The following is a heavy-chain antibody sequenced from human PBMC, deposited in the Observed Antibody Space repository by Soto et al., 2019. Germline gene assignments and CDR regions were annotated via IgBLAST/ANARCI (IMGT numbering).Heavy chain of an antibody. CDR2: IYSGGST. Sequence: GGSLRLSCAASGFTVSSNYMSWVRQAPGKGLEGVSVIYSGGSTYYADSVKGRLSISRDNSKNTLYLQMNSLRAEDTAVYYCGRVAAAGHYYYYGRDVWGQGTTVTVSS. J-gene: IGHJ6*02. CDR3: GRVAAAGHYYYYGRDV. CDR1: GFTVSSNY. D-gene: IGHD6-13*01. V-gene: IGHV3-66*01.